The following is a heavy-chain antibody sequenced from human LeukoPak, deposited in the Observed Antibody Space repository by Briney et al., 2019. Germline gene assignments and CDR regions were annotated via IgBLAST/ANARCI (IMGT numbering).Heavy chain of an antibody. Sequence: ASVKVSCKASGYIFTSYHMLWVRQAPGQGLEWMGIINPSGGGARYAQKLQGRITMTRDTSTSTVYMELSSLRPDDTAVYYCAREAVAGTGADWGQGTLVTVSS. D-gene: IGHD6-13*01. CDR1: GYIFTSYH. V-gene: IGHV1-46*04. CDR2: INPSGGGA. CDR3: AREAVAGTGAD. J-gene: IGHJ4*02.